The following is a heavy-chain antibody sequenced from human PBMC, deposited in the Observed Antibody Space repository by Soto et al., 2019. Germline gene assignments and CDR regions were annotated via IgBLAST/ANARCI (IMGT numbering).Heavy chain of an antibody. CDR3: AREGQMYYDILTGIDY. CDR1: GFTFSSYS. CDR2: ISSSSSYI. D-gene: IGHD3-9*01. Sequence: LRLSCAASGFTFSSYSMNWVRQAPGKGLEWVSSISSSSSYIYYADSVKGRFTISRDNAKNSLYLQMNSLRAEDTAVYYCAREGQMYYDILTGIDYWGQGTLVTVSS. V-gene: IGHV3-21*01. J-gene: IGHJ4*02.